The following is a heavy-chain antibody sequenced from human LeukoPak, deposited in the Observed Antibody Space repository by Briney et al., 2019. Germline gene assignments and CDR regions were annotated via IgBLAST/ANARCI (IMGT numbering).Heavy chain of an antibody. V-gene: IGHV3-7*01. D-gene: IGHD2-15*01. CDR3: ARDLSGPSVY. Sequence: GGSLRLSCVASGFTFSSYWMSWVRQAPGKGLEWVANLKPDGTEKYFVDSVKGRFTISRDNAKNSLYLQMNSLRVEGTAVYYCARDLSGPSVYWGQGTLVTVSS. CDR1: GFTFSSYW. CDR2: LKPDGTEK. J-gene: IGHJ4*02.